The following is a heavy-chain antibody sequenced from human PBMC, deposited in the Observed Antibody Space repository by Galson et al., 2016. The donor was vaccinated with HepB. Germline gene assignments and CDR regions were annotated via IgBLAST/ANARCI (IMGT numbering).Heavy chain of an antibody. Sequence: SLRLSCAASGFTFSSYAIHWVRQAPGKGLEWVGLISYDGSDKYYADSVKGRFTISRDNSKNTLYLQMNSLRAEDTAVYYCARDQGDGYNFRLDYWGQGTLVTVSS. V-gene: IGHV3-30-3*01. CDR1: GFTFSSYA. J-gene: IGHJ4*02. CDR3: ARDQGDGYNFRLDY. CDR2: ISYDGSDK. D-gene: IGHD5-24*01.